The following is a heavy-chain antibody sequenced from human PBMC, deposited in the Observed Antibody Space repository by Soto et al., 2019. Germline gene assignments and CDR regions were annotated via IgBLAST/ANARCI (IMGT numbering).Heavy chain of an antibody. V-gene: IGHV4-59*01. CDR3: ARASTQVVAAPFDY. CDR2: IYYSGST. J-gene: IGHJ4*02. CDR1: GGSISSYY. D-gene: IGHD2-15*01. Sequence: QVQLQESGPGLVKPSETLSLTCTVSGGSISSYYWSWIRQPPGKGLEWIGYIYYSGSTNYNPSLKCRVTISVDTSKNQFSLKLSSVTAADTAVYYCARASTQVVAAPFDYWGQGTLVTVSS.